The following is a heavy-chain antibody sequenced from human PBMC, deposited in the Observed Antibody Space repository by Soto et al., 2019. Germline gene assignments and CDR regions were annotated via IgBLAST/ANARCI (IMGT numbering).Heavy chain of an antibody. CDR2: ISGSGGST. V-gene: IGHV3-23*01. CDR1: EFTFSSYA. J-gene: IGHJ6*02. D-gene: IGHD6-13*01. Sequence: GGSLRLSCAASEFTFSSYAMSWVRQAPGKGLEWVSAISGSGGSTYYADSVKGRFTISRDNSKNTLYLQMNSLRAEDTAVYYCAKAHPSQYSSSGYQTPTYYYYGMDGWGQGTTVTVSS. CDR3: AKAHPSQYSSSGYQTPTYYYYGMDG.